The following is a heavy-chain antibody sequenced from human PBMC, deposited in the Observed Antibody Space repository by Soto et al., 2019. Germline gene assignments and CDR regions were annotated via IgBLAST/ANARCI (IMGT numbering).Heavy chain of an antibody. CDR3: ARADCTGAYCYSWPFNYCVDV. Sequence: RGALRLPCTTSGFTLNTYRMHWVRQAPGKGLKWVAIIWYDGSNKYYADSVKGRFTISRDNSRNTLYLQMNSLRAEDTALYYCARADCTGAYCYSWPFNYCVDVWGQGTTVTVSS. V-gene: IGHV3-33*01. CDR2: IWYDGSNK. J-gene: IGHJ6*02. D-gene: IGHD2-15*01. CDR1: GFTLNTYR.